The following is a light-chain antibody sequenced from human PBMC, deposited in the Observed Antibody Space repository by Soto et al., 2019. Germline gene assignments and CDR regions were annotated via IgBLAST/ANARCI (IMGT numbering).Light chain of an antibody. CDR1: QSISTW. CDR2: SAS. CDR3: QQYNSYSTFGPAT. V-gene: IGKV1-5*03. J-gene: IGKJ1*01. Sequence: IQMTQSPSTLSASVGDRVTITCRACQSISTWLAWYQQKPGKAPKLLIYSASDLESGVPSRFSGSGFGTEFTLTITSLQPDDFATYYCQQYNSYSTFGPATFGQGTKVDIK.